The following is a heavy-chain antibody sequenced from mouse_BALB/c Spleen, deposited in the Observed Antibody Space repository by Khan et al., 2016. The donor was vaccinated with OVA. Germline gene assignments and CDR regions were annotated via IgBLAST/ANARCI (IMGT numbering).Heavy chain of an antibody. V-gene: IGHV5-17*02. CDR2: ISSGSTTV. CDR3: SRTGYYYFAY. Sequence: EVELVESGGGLVQPGGSRKLSCAASGFTFSGFGMHWVRQAPEKGLEWVAYISSGSTTVYYADTVKGRFTISRDNPKKTLFRQMTSLRSEDAAMYFCSRTGYYYFAYWGQGTTLTVSS. CDR1: GFTFSGFG. J-gene: IGHJ2*01. D-gene: IGHD2-3*01.